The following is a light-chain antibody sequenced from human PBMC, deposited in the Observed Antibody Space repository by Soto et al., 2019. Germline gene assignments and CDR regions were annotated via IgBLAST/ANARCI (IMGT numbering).Light chain of an antibody. CDR2: KAS. CDR1: QTISSW. J-gene: IGKJ1*01. Sequence: DIQMTHSPSTLSGSVGDRVTITFRASQTISSWLAWYQQKPGKAPKLLIYKASTLKSGVPSRFSGSGSGTEFTLTISSLQPDDFATYYCQHYNSYSEAFGRGTKVDI. V-gene: IGKV1-5*03. CDR3: QHYNSYSEA.